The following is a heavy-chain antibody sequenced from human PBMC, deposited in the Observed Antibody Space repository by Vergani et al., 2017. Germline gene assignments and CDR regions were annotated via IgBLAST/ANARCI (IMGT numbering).Heavy chain of an antibody. CDR3: ARHTTYTDS. CDR1: EYSFGNYW. V-gene: IGHV5-51*01. CDR2: IYPADSDT. D-gene: IGHD1-1*01. J-gene: IGHJ4*02. Sequence: EGEKGKEGSEMRKPGESLKISCKGSEYSFGNYWIGWVRQMPGKGLEWMGIIYPADSDTRYSPSFQGQVTISADKSISTAFLQWDSLKASDTALYYCARHTTYTDSWGQGTLVTVSS.